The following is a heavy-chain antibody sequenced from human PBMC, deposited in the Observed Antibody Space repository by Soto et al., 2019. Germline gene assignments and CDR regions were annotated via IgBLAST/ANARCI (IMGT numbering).Heavy chain of an antibody. V-gene: IGHV3-33*01. CDR3: ARETMSCLVPMEILYWGMDF. CDR2: IRYAVSNK. CDR1: GFTFKSYA. D-gene: IGHD2-8*02. J-gene: IGHJ6*02. Sequence: PGGSLRLSCAPSGFTFKSYAMHWVRKAPGKGLEWVAAIRYAVSNKYYADSVKGRFTISRDNSKNTLYLQMNSMRSDDTAVYYFARETMSCLVPMEILYWGMDFCGQGTTVTVSS.